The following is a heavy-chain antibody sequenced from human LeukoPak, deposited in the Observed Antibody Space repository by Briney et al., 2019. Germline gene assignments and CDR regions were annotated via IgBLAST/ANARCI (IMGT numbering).Heavy chain of an antibody. J-gene: IGHJ4*02. Sequence: SETLSLTCTVSGGSISSYYWSGIRQPPGKGLEWIGYIYYSGSTNYNPSLKSRVTISVDTSKNQFSLKLSSVTAADTAVYYCARRNDYSNFYDYWGQGTLVTVSS. CDR2: IYYSGST. CDR1: GGSISSYY. V-gene: IGHV4-59*08. CDR3: ARRNDYSNFYDY. D-gene: IGHD4-11*01.